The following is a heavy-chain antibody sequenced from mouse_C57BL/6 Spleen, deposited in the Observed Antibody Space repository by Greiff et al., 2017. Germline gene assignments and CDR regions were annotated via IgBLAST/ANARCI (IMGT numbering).Heavy chain of an antibody. J-gene: IGHJ4*01. CDR3: TGGYYGSSPITDAMDY. CDR2: IRLKSDNYAT. V-gene: IGHV6-3*01. CDR1: GFTFSNYW. Sequence: EVQRVESGGGLVQPGGSMKLSCVASGFTFSNYWMNWVRQSPEKGLEWVAQIRLKSDNYATHYAESVKGRFTISRDDSKSSVYLQMNNLRAEDTGIYYCTGGYYGSSPITDAMDYWGQGTSVTVSS. D-gene: IGHD1-1*01.